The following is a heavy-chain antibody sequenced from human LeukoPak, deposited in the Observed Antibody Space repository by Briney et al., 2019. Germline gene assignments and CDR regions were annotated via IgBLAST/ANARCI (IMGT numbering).Heavy chain of an antibody. D-gene: IGHD1/OR15-1a*01. J-gene: IGHJ3*02. V-gene: IGHV1-8*02. CDR1: GYTFTSYG. Sequence: GASVKVSCKASGYTFTSYGIGWVRRATGQGREWMGWMRPSSGNTGYGQTFQGRVTMTRDTSISTAYMELSSLRSEDTAMYYCVRNKDGFTIWGQGTTVTVSP. CDR2: MRPSSGNT. CDR3: VRNKDGFTI.